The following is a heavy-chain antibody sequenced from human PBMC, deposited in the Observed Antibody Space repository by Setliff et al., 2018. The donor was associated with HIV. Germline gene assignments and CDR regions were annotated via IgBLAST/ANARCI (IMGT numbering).Heavy chain of an antibody. CDR1: DYSITSGYY. Sequence: KPSETLSLTCGISDYSITSGYYWGWIRQPPGKGLEWIGSIYRSGSTYDNPSLKSRVTISFDTSKNQFPLILTSVTAADTAVYYCATQGLTVPIPGGYFQHWGPGILVTVSS. CDR3: ATQGLTVPIPGGYFQH. V-gene: IGHV4-38-2*01. D-gene: IGHD2-21*02. CDR2: IYRSGST. J-gene: IGHJ1*01.